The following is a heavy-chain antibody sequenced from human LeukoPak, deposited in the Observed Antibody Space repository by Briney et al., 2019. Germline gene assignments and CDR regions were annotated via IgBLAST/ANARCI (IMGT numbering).Heavy chain of an antibody. CDR3: VGEIGPRSFDY. D-gene: IGHD3-16*01. CDR1: GFTFSSYA. J-gene: IGHJ4*02. Sequence: HSGGSLRLSCAASGFTFSSYAMHWARQAPGKGLEWVAVISYDGSSKYYADSVKGRFTISRDNSINALYLQVNSLRLDDTAVYYCVGEIGPRSFDYWGQGTLVTVSS. V-gene: IGHV3-30-3*01. CDR2: ISYDGSSK.